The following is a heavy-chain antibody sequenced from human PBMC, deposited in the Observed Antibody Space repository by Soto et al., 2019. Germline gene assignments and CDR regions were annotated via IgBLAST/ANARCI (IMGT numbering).Heavy chain of an antibody. Sequence: CKGSGYSFSTHWIGWVRQMPGKGLEWMGIILPSDSDTRYSPSYQGQVTISADKSISTAYLQWSSLKASDTAMYYCARLFGSGLSGFGPWGQGTLVTVSS. CDR3: ARLFGSGLSGFGP. D-gene: IGHD6-19*01. CDR2: ILPSDSDT. CDR1: GYSFSTHW. V-gene: IGHV5-51*01. J-gene: IGHJ5*02.